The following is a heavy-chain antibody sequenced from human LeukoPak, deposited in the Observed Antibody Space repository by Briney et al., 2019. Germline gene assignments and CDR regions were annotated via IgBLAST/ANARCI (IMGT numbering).Heavy chain of an antibody. D-gene: IGHD3-16*01. J-gene: IGHJ4*02. CDR3: AIGVSRRGEFRIDD. CDR1: GGSFSGYY. Sequence: SETLSLTCAVYGGSFSGYYWSWIRQPPGKGLEWIGEINHSGSTNYNPSLKSRVTISVDTSKNQFSLKLSSVTAADTAVYYWAIGVSRRGEFRIDDGGQGTLVTV. V-gene: IGHV4-34*01. CDR2: INHSGST.